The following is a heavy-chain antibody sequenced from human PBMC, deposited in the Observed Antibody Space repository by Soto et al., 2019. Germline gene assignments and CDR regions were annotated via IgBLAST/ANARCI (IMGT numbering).Heavy chain of an antibody. V-gene: IGHV2-26*01. CDR3: VRIYVTRDWLYYCEH. J-gene: IGHJ4*02. Sequence: QVTLKESGPVLLRPTETLTLTCTVSGFSLSDSRLGVGWIRQPPGKALEWVAHIFSGDDRSYSPSLRSRLTISKDPSICSVFLNLTNVDPADTATYFCVRIYVTRDWLYYCEHLGRGTPVTVS. D-gene: IGHD1-26*01. CDR1: GFSLSDSRLG. CDR2: IFSGDDR.